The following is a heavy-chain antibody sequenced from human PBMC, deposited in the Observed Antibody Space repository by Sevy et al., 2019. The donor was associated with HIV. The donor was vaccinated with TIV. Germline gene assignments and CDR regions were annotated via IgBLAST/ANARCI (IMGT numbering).Heavy chain of an antibody. D-gene: IGHD4-17*01. Sequence: GSLRLSCTVSGGSISSYYWSWIRQPPGKGLEWIGYIYYSGSTNYNPSLKSRVTISVDTSKNQFSLKLSSVTAADTAVYYCARVDGVTTRIGMDVWGQGTTVTVSS. V-gene: IGHV4-59*01. CDR2: IYYSGST. J-gene: IGHJ6*02. CDR3: ARVDGVTTRIGMDV. CDR1: GGSISSYY.